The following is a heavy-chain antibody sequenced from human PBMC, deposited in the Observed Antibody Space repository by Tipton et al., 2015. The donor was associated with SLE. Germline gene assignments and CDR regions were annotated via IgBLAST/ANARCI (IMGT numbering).Heavy chain of an antibody. D-gene: IGHD3-9*01. V-gene: IGHV3-30*02. CDR3: AKNPPGLPTSQFSAVFDS. CDR1: GFTFSSYC. CDR2: LRDDGNNQ. Sequence: SLRLSCAASGFTFSSYCMHWVRQAPGKGLEWVAFLRDDGNNQNYAESEKGRFIISRDNSKNTLYLQMNNLRAEDTAEYFCAKNPPGLPTSQFSAVFDSWGQGTLVTVSS. J-gene: IGHJ4*02.